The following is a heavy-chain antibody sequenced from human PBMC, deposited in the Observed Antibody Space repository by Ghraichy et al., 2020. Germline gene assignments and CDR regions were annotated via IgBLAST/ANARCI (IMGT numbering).Heavy chain of an antibody. V-gene: IGHV3-74*01. CDR2: IHPDGSDT. J-gene: IGHJ4*02. CDR3: VRDRTVAGTGPRFDY. Sequence: LSLTCAVSGFTLSSHWMHWVRQAPGKGLVWVSRIHPDGSDTTYADSVKGRFTISRDNAENMVYLQMNSLRAEDAAVYYCVRDRTVAGTGPRFDYWGQGTLVTVSS. CDR1: GFTLSSHW. D-gene: IGHD6-13*01.